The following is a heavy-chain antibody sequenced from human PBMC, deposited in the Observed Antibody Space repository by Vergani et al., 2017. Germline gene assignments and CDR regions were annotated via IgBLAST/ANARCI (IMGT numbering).Heavy chain of an antibody. CDR2: IRYDGPNK. V-gene: IGHV3-30*02. J-gene: IGHJ6*02. Sequence: VQLLESGGGAVQPGGSLRLSCAASGFAFTNYGMHWVRQGPGKGLEWVAFIRYDGPNKYYADSVTGRFSISRDNTNNSLFLQLRSLRAEDAAVYYCARDCTSGGCPDNYGMDVWGQGATVTVSS. CDR1: GFAFTNYG. CDR3: ARDCTSGGCPDNYGMDV. D-gene: IGHD2-8*01.